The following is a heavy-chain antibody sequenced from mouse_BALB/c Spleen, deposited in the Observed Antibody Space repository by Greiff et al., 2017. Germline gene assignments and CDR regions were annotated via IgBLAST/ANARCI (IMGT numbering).Heavy chain of an antibody. V-gene: IGHV1-54*01. CDR1: GYAFTNYL. CDR3: ARSRGWLLRDFDY. D-gene: IGHD2-3*01. Sequence: QVQLKQSGAELVRPGTSVKVSCKASGYAFTNYLIEWVKQRPGQGLEWIGVINPGSGGTNYNEKFKGKATLTADKSSSTAYMQLSSLTSDDSAVYFCARSRGWLLRDFDYWGQGTTLTVSS. J-gene: IGHJ2*01. CDR2: INPGSGGT.